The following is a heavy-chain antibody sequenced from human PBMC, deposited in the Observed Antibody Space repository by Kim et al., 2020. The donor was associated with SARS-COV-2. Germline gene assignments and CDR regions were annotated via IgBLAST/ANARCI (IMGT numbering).Heavy chain of an antibody. Sequence: GGSLRLSCAASGFTFSSYEMNWVRQAPGKGLEWVSYISSSGSTIYYADSVMGRFTISRDNAKNSLYLQMNSLRAEDTAVYYCARDSQPLYDSSGYYYVRRVEFAFDIWGQGTMVTVSS. CDR2: ISSSGSTI. CDR1: GFTFSSYE. D-gene: IGHD3-22*01. V-gene: IGHV3-48*03. CDR3: ARDSQPLYDSSGYYYVRRVEFAFDI. J-gene: IGHJ3*02.